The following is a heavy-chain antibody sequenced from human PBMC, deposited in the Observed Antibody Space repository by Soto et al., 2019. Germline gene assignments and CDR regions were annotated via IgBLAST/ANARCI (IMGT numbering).Heavy chain of an antibody. D-gene: IGHD6-13*01. CDR2: ISYDGSNK. J-gene: IGHJ4*02. CDR3: ARETGYSSSWLDY. CDR1: GFTFSSYA. V-gene: IGHV3-30-3*01. Sequence: QVQLVESGGGVVQPGRSLRLSCAASGFTFSSYAMHWVRQAPGKGLEWVAVISYDGSNKYYADSVKGRFTISRDNSKNTLYLQMNSLSAEDTAVYYCARETGYSSSWLDYWGQGTLFTVSS.